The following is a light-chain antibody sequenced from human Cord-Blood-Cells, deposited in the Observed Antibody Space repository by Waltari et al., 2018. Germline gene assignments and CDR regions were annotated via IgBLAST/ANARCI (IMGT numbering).Light chain of an antibody. V-gene: IGKV1-12*01. CDR3: QQANRFPYT. CDR2: AAF. Sequence: DIQMTQSPSSVSVSVGDRVTITWRASQGISSWLAWYQQKPGKTTKLLIYAAFSLQSGVPSRFSGSGSGTDFTLTNSSLQPEDCATYYCQQANRFPYTFGQGTKLEIK. CDR1: QGISSW. J-gene: IGKJ2*01.